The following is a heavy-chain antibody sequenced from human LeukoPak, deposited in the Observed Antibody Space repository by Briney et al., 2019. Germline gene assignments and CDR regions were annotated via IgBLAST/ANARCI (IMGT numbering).Heavy chain of an antibody. J-gene: IGHJ5*02. CDR2: IYYSGST. CDR3: ARGGDNVVVPAARKGWFDP. V-gene: IGHV4-39*07. CDR1: GGSISSSSYY. Sequence: SETLSLTCTVSGGSISSSSYYWGWIRQPPGKGLEWIGSIYYSGSTYYNPSLKSRVTISVDTSKNQFSLKLSSVTAADTAVYYCARGGDNVVVPAARKGWFDPWGQGTLVTVSS. D-gene: IGHD2-2*01.